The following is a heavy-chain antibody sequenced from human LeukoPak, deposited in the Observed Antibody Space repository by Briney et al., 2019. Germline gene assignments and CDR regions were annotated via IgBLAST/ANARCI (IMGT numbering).Heavy chain of an antibody. D-gene: IGHD6-13*01. CDR3: ARDLSASWYSLAY. CDR2: IDWSGGAI. V-gene: IGHV3-20*04. J-gene: IGHJ4*02. CDR1: ALSIDDYG. Sequence: GGSLRLSCVASALSIDDYGMSWVRQAPGKGLEWISGIDWSGGAISYSDSVKGRFTISRDNTKNSLYLQMTSLRVDDTAVYYCARDLSASWYSLAYWGQGTLVNLSS.